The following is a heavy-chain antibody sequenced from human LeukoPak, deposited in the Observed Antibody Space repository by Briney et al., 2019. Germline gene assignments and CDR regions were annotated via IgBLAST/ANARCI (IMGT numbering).Heavy chain of an antibody. CDR2: ISYDGSNK. Sequence: PGRSLRLSCAASGFTFSSYGMHWVRQAPGKGLEWVAVISYDGSNKYYAGSVKGRFTISRDNSKNTLYLQMNSLRAEDTAVYYCAKDPSGVYDSSGYYYGRWAFDIWGQGTMVTVSS. J-gene: IGHJ3*02. CDR3: AKDPSGVYDSSGYYYGRWAFDI. D-gene: IGHD3-22*01. V-gene: IGHV3-30*18. CDR1: GFTFSSYG.